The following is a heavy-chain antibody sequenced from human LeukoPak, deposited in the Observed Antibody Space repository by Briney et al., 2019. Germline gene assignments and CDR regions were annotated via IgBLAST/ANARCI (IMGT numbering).Heavy chain of an antibody. CDR3: ARDGACSGGSCSMDV. D-gene: IGHD2-15*01. Sequence: GASVKVSCKASGYTFTGYYMHWVRQAPGQGLEWMGWTNPNSGGTNYAQKFQGWVTMTRDTSISTAYMELSRLRSDDTAVYYCARDGACSGGSCSMDVWAKGPRSPSP. V-gene: IGHV1-2*04. CDR2: TNPNSGGT. J-gene: IGHJ6*02. CDR1: GYTFTGYY.